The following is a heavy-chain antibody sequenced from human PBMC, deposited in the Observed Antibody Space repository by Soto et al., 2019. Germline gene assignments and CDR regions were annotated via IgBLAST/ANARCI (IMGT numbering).Heavy chain of an antibody. CDR2: ISRNSGSI. V-gene: IGHV3-9*01. D-gene: IGHD2-2*01. CDR3: AKEGEYCISTCCWFYYYYGLDV. J-gene: IGHJ6*02. Sequence: SLRLSCAASGFTFDDYAMHWVRQAPGKGLEWVSGISRNSGSIGYADSVKGRFTISRDNAKNSLYLQMNSLRAEDTALYYCAKEGEYCISTCCWFYYYYGLDVWGQGTSVTVSS. CDR1: GFTFDDYA.